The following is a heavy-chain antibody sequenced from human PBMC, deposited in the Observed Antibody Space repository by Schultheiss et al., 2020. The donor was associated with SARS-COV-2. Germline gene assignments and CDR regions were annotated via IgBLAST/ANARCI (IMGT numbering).Heavy chain of an antibody. J-gene: IGHJ6*02. CDR3: AKDRAGTENYYYYGMDV. V-gene: IGHV3-21*01. CDR1: GFTVSSNY. CDR2: ISSSSSYI. D-gene: IGHD6-19*01. Sequence: GGSLRLSCAASGFTVSSNYMSWVRQAPGKGLEWVSSISSSSSYIYYADSVKGRFTISRDNSKNTVSLQMNSLRAEDTAVYYCAKDRAGTENYYYYGMDVWGQGTTVTVSS.